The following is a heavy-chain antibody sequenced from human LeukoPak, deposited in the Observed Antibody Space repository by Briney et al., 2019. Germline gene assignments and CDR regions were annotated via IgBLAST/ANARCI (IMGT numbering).Heavy chain of an antibody. Sequence: GGSLRLSCAASGFTFSSYGMHWVRQAPGKGLEWVAVIWYDGSNKYYADSVKGRSTISRDNSKNTLYLQMNSLRAEDTAVYYCAREGGLDIYYGMDVWGQGTTVTVSS. J-gene: IGHJ6*02. CDR1: GFTFSSYG. V-gene: IGHV3-33*01. CDR2: IWYDGSNK. CDR3: AREGGLDIYYGMDV. D-gene: IGHD2-2*03.